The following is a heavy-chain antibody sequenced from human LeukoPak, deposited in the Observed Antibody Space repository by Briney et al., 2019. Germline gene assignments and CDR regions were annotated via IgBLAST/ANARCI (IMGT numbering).Heavy chain of an antibody. CDR3: ARDTLGEGEDANYAVYYFDY. J-gene: IGHJ4*02. CDR1: GFTFSSYG. D-gene: IGHD4/OR15-4a*01. CDR2: ISGSGGST. V-gene: IGHV3-23*01. Sequence: GGSLRLSCAASGFTFSSYGMSWVRQAPGKGLEWVSAISGSGGSTYYADSVKGRFTISRDNSKNSLDLQMNSLRADDTAVYYCARDTLGEGEDANYAVYYFDYWGQGTVVTVSS.